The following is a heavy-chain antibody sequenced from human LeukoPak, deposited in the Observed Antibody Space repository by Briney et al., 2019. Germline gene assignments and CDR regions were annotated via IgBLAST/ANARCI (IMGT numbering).Heavy chain of an antibody. D-gene: IGHD2-21*02. Sequence: GGSLRLSCAASGLTVGTDYMSWVRQAPGKGLEWVSVIYRDGSTYYTDSVKGRFTISRDSSDNTLYLQMNSLRAEDTAVYYCARGGGAFCGSDCHRNFDYWGQGTLVTVSS. CDR2: IYRDGST. CDR1: GLTVGTDY. V-gene: IGHV3-53*01. J-gene: IGHJ4*02. CDR3: ARGGGAFCGSDCHRNFDY.